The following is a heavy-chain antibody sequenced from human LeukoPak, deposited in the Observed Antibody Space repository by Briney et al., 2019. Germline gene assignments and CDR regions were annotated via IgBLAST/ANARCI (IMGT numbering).Heavy chain of an antibody. D-gene: IGHD4-17*01. Sequence: PSETLSLTCAVNGGSFSGYYWSWIRQPPGKGLEWIGEITHSGSTNYNPSLKSRVTISVDTSKNQFPLKLTSVTAADTAVYYCARGGSSYGGKTDYWGQGTLVTVSS. CDR3: ARGGSSYGGKTDY. CDR1: GGSFSGYY. J-gene: IGHJ4*02. CDR2: ITHSGST. V-gene: IGHV4-34*01.